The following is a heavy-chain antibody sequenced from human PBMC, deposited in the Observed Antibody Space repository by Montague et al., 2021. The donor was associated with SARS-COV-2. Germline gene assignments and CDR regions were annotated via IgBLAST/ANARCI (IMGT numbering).Heavy chain of an antibody. CDR2: TRYRSEWNS. CDR3: VRDTGSAQAGFDA. V-gene: IGHV6-1*01. D-gene: IGHD4-17*01. J-gene: IGHJ4*02. CDR1: GDSDCVVAAG. Sequence: CAISGDSDCVVAAGRRSVRHSPALEPRQLRITRYRSEWNSDYATSVEGRISIDPDTSKNLFFLHLRSVTPEDTGVYYCVRDTGSAQAGFDAWGQGTLVTVSS.